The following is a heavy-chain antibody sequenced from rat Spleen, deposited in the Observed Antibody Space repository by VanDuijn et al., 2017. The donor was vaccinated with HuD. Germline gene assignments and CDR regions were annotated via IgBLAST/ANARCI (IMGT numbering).Heavy chain of an antibody. V-gene: IGHV2-13*01. CDR2: IWGNGDT. CDR3: ARWKYTTDWFAY. CDR1: GLSLSSYG. Sequence: QVQLKESGPGLVQPSQTLSLTCTVSGLSLSSYGVIWVRQPPGKGLEWMGVIWGNGDTNYRSALKSRLSISRDTSKSQVFLKMDSLQTEDTAMYFCARWKYTTDWFAYWGHGTLVTVSS. D-gene: IGHD1-6*01. J-gene: IGHJ3*01.